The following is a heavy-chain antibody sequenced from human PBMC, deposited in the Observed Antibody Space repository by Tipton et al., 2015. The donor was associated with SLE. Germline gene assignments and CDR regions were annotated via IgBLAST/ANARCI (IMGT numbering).Heavy chain of an antibody. CDR3: AREKYYYMDV. V-gene: IGHV4-34*09. CDR2: IYYSGST. Sequence: TLSLTCAVYGGSFSGYYWSWIRQPPGKGLEWIGYIYYSGSTFYNPSLKSRITTSVDTSKNQFSLKVRSVTAADTAVYYCAREKYYYMDVWGKGTTVTVSS. CDR1: GGSFSGYY. J-gene: IGHJ6*03.